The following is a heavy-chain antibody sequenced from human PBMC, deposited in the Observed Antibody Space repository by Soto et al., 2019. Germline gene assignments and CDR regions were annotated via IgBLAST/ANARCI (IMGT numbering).Heavy chain of an antibody. CDR1: GYSFTDYH. D-gene: IGHD2-8*01. Sequence: ASVKVSCKASGYSFTDYHIHWVRQAPGQGLEWLGRINPKSGGTSTAQKFQGWVTMTTDTSISTASMELTRLTSDDTAIYYCARGDSADCSNGVCSFFYNHDMDVWGQGTTVTVSS. V-gene: IGHV1-2*04. CDR3: ARGDSADCSNGVCSFFYNHDMDV. CDR2: INPKSGGT. J-gene: IGHJ6*02.